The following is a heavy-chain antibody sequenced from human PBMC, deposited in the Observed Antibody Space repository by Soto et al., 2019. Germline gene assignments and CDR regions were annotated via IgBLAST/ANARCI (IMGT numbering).Heavy chain of an antibody. J-gene: IGHJ4*02. Sequence: PSETLSLTCTVSGDSVSGASYYWGWIRQPPGRGLEWIGYIYYSGSTTYNPSLKSRVTISVDTSKKQFSLEVSSVTAADTAVYYCARYYFDRNYFDYWGQGALVTVSS. CDR1: GDSVSGASYY. V-gene: IGHV4-61*01. CDR3: ARYYFDRNYFDY. CDR2: IYYSGST. D-gene: IGHD3-22*01.